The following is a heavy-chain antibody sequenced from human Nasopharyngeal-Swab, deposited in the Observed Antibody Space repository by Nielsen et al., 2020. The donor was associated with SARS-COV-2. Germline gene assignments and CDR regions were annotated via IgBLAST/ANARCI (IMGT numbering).Heavy chain of an antibody. V-gene: IGHV5-51*01. D-gene: IGHD5-18*01. CDR3: ARQLWLVDYYYGMDV. CDR2: IYPGDSDT. J-gene: IGHJ6*02. Sequence: KVSCKGSGYSFTSYWIGWVRQMPGKGLEWMGIIYPGDSDTRYSPSFQGQVTISADKSISTAYLQWSSLKASDTAMYYCARQLWLVDYYYGMDVWGQGTTVNVSS. CDR1: GYSFTSYW.